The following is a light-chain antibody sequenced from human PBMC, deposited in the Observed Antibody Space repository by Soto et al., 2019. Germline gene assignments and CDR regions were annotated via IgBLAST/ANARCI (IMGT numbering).Light chain of an antibody. V-gene: IGLV3-1*01. CDR1: KLGDKY. Sequence: SYELTQPPSVSVSPGQTASITCSGGKLGDKYACWYQQKPGQSPVLVIYQDSKRPSGIPERFSGSNSGNTATLTISGTQAMDEADYYCQAWDSSTAYWVFGGGTKLTVL. CDR2: QDS. J-gene: IGLJ3*02. CDR3: QAWDSSTAYWV.